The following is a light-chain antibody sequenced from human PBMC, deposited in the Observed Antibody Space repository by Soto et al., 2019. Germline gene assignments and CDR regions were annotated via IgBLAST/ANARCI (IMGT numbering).Light chain of an antibody. V-gene: IGKV3-20*01. CDR1: QSVSSSY. CDR2: GAS. CDR3: QQYGSSPVT. Sequence: EIELTQSPGTLSLSPGEGGTLSCRASQSVSSSYLAWYQQKPGQAPRLLIYGASSRATGIPDRFSGSGSWTTCILTISSLEPEDFAVYYYQQYGSSPVTFGLGTKVEIK. J-gene: IGKJ1*01.